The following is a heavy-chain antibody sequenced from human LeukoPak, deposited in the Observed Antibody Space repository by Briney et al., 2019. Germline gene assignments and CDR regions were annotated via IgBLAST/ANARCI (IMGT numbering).Heavy chain of an antibody. CDR2: ISYDGSNK. D-gene: IGHD3-9*01. V-gene: IGHV3-30*18. CDR3: AKEGGYDILTGYYRKAFDI. Sequence: PGGSLRLSCAASGFTFSSYGMHWVRQAPGKGLEWVAVISYDGSNKYYADSVKGRFTISRDDSKNTLYLQMNSLRAEDTAVYYCAKEGGYDILTGYYRKAFDIWGQGTMVTVSS. J-gene: IGHJ3*02. CDR1: GFTFSSYG.